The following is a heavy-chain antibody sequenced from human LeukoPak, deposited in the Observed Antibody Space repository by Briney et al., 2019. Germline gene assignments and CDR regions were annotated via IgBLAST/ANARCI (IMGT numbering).Heavy chain of an antibody. J-gene: IGHJ4*02. CDR2: ISGSGGST. Sequence: GGSLRLSCAASGFIFSTYAMSWVRQAPGKGLEWVSAISGSGGSTYYADSVKGRFTISRDNSKNTLYLQMNSLRAEDTAVYYCAKDPGYYYDSSGEPFFDYWGQGTLVTVSS. V-gene: IGHV3-23*01. D-gene: IGHD3-22*01. CDR1: GFIFSTYA. CDR3: AKDPGYYYDSSGEPFFDY.